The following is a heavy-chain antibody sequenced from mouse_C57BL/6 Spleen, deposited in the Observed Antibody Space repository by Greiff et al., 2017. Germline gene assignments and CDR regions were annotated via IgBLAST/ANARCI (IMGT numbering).Heavy chain of an antibody. CDR1: GFSLTSYG. Sequence: VQLVESGPGLVQPSQSLSITCTVSGFSLTSYGVHWVRQPPGKGLEWLGVIWSGGSTDYNAAFISRLSISKDNSKSQVFFKMNSLQADDTAIYYCAKAHYYGSSYYAMDYWGQGTSVTVSS. D-gene: IGHD1-1*01. CDR3: AKAHYYGSSYYAMDY. CDR2: IWSGGST. J-gene: IGHJ4*01. V-gene: IGHV2-4*01.